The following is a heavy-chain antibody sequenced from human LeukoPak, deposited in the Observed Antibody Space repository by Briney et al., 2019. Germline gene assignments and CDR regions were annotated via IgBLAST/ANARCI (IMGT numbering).Heavy chain of an antibody. V-gene: IGHV4-4*09. Sequence: SETLSLTCTVSGGSISNYYWSWIRQPPGKGLEWIGYIYTSGSTNYNPSLRSRVTISVDTSKNQLSLKLSSVTAADTAVYYCARYSGTYSFDYWGQGTLVTVSS. CDR1: GGSISNYY. CDR3: ARYSGTYSFDY. J-gene: IGHJ4*02. D-gene: IGHD1-26*01. CDR2: IYTSGST.